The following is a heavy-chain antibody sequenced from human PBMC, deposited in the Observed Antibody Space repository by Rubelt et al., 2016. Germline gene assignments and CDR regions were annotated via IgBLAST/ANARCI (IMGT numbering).Heavy chain of an antibody. CDR2: IYYSGTN. CDR1: GCSISSTSYY. J-gene: IGHJ6*02. CDR3: WGVRNAQFYGMDG. Sequence: QLQLQESGPGLVKPSETLSLTCTVSGCSISSTSYYWGWIRQPPGKGLEWIGSIYYSGTNYYTPSLKSRVTLLVVTSKNQVARYLTAVTAPASAGNYWWGVRNAQFYGMDGWGQGATVAVSS. D-gene: IGHD3-10*01. V-gene: IGHV4-39*07.